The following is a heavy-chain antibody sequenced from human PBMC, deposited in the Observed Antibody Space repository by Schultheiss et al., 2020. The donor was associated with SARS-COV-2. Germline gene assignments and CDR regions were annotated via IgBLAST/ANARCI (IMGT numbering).Heavy chain of an antibody. V-gene: IGHV4-31*03. J-gene: IGHJ2*01. CDR2: IYYSGST. D-gene: IGHD2-21*01. CDR1: GGSISSGGYY. CDR3: ARVDPPIAYCGGDCYLRWYFDL. Sequence: SETLSLTCTVSGGSISSGGYYWSWIRQHPGKGLEWIGYIYYSGSTYYNPSLKSRVTISVDRSKNQFSLKLSSVTAADTAVYYCARVDPPIAYCGGDCYLRWYFDLWGRGTLVTVSS.